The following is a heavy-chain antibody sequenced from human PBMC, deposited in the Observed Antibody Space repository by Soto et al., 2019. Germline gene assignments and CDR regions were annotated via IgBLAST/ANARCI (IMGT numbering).Heavy chain of an antibody. Sequence: GGSLRLSCAASGFTFSNAWMSWVRQAPGKGLEWVGRIKSKTDGGTTDYAAPVKGRFTISRDDSKNTLYLQMNSLKTEDTAVYYCTTVYIAVAGHFDYWGQGTLVTVSS. CDR2: IKSKTDGGTT. J-gene: IGHJ4*02. D-gene: IGHD6-19*01. V-gene: IGHV3-15*01. CDR3: TTVYIAVAGHFDY. CDR1: GFTFSNAW.